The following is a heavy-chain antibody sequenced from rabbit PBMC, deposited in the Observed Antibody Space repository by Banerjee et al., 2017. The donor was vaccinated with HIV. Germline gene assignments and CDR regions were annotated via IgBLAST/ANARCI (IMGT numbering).Heavy chain of an antibody. CDR3: ARSTSGYDIGDL. CDR2: IAAGSSGST. CDR1: GFDFSSYY. J-gene: IGHJ4*01. D-gene: IGHD1-1*01. V-gene: IGHV1S40*01. Sequence: LKETGGGLVQPGGSLTLSCRASGFDFSSYYMNWVRQAPGKGLEWIACIAAGSSGSTYYASWAKGRFTISNTSSTTVTLQMTSLTAADTATYFCARSTSGYDIGDLWGPGTLVTVS.